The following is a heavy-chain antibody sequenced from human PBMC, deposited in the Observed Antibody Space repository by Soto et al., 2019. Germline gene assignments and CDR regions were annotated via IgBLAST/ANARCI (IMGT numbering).Heavy chain of an antibody. CDR2: IYHSGNT. J-gene: IGHJ4*02. CDR3: ARVDSKALGRGVFDS. V-gene: IGHV4-30-2*01. Sequence: QVQLHESGSGLVKPSQTLTLTCAVSGDSISSGGYSWSWLRQPPGKGLEWIGYIYHSGNTYYNASLNSRVTLSADKSKTQYSLKLTSVTAADTAVYDCARVDSKALGRGVFDSWCQGTLVTVSS. D-gene: IGHD3-10*01. CDR1: GDSISSGGYS.